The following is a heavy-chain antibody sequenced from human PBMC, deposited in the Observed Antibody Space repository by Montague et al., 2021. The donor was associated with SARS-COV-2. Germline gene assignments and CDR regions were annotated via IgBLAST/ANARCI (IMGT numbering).Heavy chain of an antibody. D-gene: IGHD1/OR15-1a*01. V-gene: IGHV4-39*07. CDR1: GGSISSSYY. CDR3: AASAWTNDYFDF. Sequence: SETLSLTCIVSGGSISSSYYWGWIRQPPGKGLEWIGSIYYSGSTYYNPPLKSRVSISPDTPNNQFSLQMASVTAAATAAYFCAASAWTNDYFDFWGQGFLVTVSS. CDR2: IYYSGST. J-gene: IGHJ4*02.